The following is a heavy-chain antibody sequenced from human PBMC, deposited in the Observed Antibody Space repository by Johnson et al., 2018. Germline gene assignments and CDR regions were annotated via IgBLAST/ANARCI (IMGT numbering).Heavy chain of an antibody. CDR2: ISASGSST. D-gene: IGHD3-10*01. CDR1: GFTFSRHA. Sequence: VQLVESGGGLVRPGGPLRLSCAASGFTFSRHAMSWVRQAPGKGLEWVATISASGSSTYYADSVKGRFTISRDNSKNTLYLQMNSLRGEDTALYSCARVQNYGGTASYMDVWGTGTTVTVSS. J-gene: IGHJ6*03. V-gene: IGHV3-23*04. CDR3: ARVQNYGGTASYMDV.